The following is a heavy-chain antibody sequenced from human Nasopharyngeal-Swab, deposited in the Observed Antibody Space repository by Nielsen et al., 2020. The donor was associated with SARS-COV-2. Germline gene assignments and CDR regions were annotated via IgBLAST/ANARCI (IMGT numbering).Heavy chain of an antibody. Sequence: GKGLEWIGYIYYSGSTYYNPSLKSRVTISVDTSKNHLSLKLSSVTAADTAVYYCARYSLWLPVSWFDPWGQGTLVTVSS. CDR2: IYYSGST. J-gene: IGHJ5*02. V-gene: IGHV4-30-4*01. D-gene: IGHD5-18*01. CDR3: ARYSLWLPVSWFDP.